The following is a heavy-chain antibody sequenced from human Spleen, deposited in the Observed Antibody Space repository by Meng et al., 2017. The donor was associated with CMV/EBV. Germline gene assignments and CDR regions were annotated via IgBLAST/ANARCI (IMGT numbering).Heavy chain of an antibody. Sequence: FSSYGINWVRQATGQGLEGMGGIIPMFRTAKYAKKFQGRVTITTDESTSTAYMELSSLRSEDTAVYHCARARIVVVPAAIWYNWFDPWGQGTLVTVSS. D-gene: IGHD2-2*02. CDR1: FSSYG. CDR2: IIPMFRTA. V-gene: IGHV1-69*05. CDR3: ARARIVVVPAAIWYNWFDP. J-gene: IGHJ5*02.